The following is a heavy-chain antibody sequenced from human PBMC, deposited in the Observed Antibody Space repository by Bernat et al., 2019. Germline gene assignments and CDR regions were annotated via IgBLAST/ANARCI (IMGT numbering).Heavy chain of an antibody. CDR2: IYSGGST. Sequence: EVQLVESGGGLVQPGGSLRLSCAASGFTVSSNYMSWVRQAPGKGLEWVSVIYSGGSTYYADSVKGRFTISRDNPKNTLYLQMNSLRAEDTAVYYCARVMSSSGYYLDYWGQGTLVTVSS. V-gene: IGHV3-66*01. CDR1: GFTVSSNY. CDR3: ARVMSSSGYYLDY. J-gene: IGHJ4*02. D-gene: IGHD3-22*01.